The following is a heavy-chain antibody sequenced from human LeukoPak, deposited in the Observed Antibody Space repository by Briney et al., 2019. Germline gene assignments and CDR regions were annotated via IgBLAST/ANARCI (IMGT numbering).Heavy chain of an antibody. CDR1: GFNLSSYA. D-gene: IGHD3-22*01. CDR3: ARPVRYYDSSGPDY. CDR2: ISGSGVGT. Sequence: GGSLRLSCAASGFNLSSYAMSWVRQAPGKGLEWVSVISGSGVGTYYADSVKGRFTISRDNSKNTLYLQMDSLRAEDTAVYYCARPVRYYDSSGPDYWGQGTLVTVSS. V-gene: IGHV3-23*01. J-gene: IGHJ4*02.